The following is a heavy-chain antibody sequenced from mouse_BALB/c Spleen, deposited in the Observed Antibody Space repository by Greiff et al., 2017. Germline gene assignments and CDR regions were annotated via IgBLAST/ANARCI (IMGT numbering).Heavy chain of an antibody. CDR2: IYPGNVNT. J-gene: IGHJ1*01. CDR3: ARYYGSSYGNWYFDV. CDR1: GYTFTSHY. D-gene: IGHD1-1*01. V-gene: IGHV1S56*01. Sequence: QVQPQQSGPEPVKPGASVRISCKASGYTFTSHYIHRVKPRPGQGLEWIGWIYPGNVNTKYNEKFKGKATLTADKSSSTAYMQLSSLTSEDTAVYFCARYYGSSYGNWYFDVWGAGTTVTVSS.